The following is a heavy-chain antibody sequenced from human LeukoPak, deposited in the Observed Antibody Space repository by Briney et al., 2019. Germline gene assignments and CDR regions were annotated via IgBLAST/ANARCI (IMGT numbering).Heavy chain of an antibody. CDR3: ARGSSYSSGWYYY. Sequence: ASVKVSCKASGYTFTSYAMHWVRQAPGQRLEWMGWINAGNGNTKYSQKLQGRVTITRDTSASTAYMELSSLRSEDTAVYYCARGSSYSSGWYYYWGQGTLVTVSS. V-gene: IGHV1-3*01. J-gene: IGHJ4*02. CDR2: INAGNGNT. D-gene: IGHD6-19*01. CDR1: GYTFTSYA.